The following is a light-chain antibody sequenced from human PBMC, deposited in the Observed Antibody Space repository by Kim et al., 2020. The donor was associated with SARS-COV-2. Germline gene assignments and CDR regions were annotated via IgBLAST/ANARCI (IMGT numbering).Light chain of an antibody. CDR1: SGHSTYA. V-gene: IGLV4-69*01. Sequence: SGSLGASVKLTCTLSSGHSTYAIAWHQQQPEKGPRYLMKLNSDGSHSKGDGIPDRFSGSSSGPERYLTISSLQSEDEADYYCQTWGTGIVVFGGGTKL. CDR3: QTWGTGIVV. CDR2: LNSDGSH. J-gene: IGLJ2*01.